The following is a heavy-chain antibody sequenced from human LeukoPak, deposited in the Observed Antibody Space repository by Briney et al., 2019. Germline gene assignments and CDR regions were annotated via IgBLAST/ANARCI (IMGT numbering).Heavy chain of an antibody. V-gene: IGHV3-23*01. Sequence: GGSLRLSCAASGFTFSSYAMSWVRQAPGKGLEWVSAISGSGGSTYYADSVKGRFIISRDNSKNTLYLQMNSLRAEDTAVYYCAKGQIVVVPAAISYWGQGTLVTVSS. D-gene: IGHD2-2*02. J-gene: IGHJ4*02. CDR2: ISGSGGST. CDR3: AKGQIVVVPAAISY. CDR1: GFTFSSYA.